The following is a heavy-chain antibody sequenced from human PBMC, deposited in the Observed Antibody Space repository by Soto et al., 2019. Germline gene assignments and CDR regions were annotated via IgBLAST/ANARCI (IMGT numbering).Heavy chain of an antibody. V-gene: IGHV4-61*01. CDR1: GGSVSSGTYY. CDR3: VREAYNGNYYGYFQH. Sequence: QVQLQESGPGLVKPSETLSLTCTVSGGSVSSGTYYWSWVRQPPGKGLEWIGYIYYTGSTNYNPSRKSRVTMSVDTSKIQFSLKLSSVTAADTAVYYCVREAYNGNYYGYFQHWGQGTLVTVSS. D-gene: IGHD1-26*01. CDR2: IYYTGST. J-gene: IGHJ1*01.